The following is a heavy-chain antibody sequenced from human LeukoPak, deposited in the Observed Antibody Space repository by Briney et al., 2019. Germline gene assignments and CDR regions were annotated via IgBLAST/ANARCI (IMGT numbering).Heavy chain of an antibody. CDR1: GGSISSYY. Sequence: SETLSLTCTVSGGSISSYYWSWIRQPPGKGLEWIGSIYYSGSTYYNPSLKGRATISVDTSKNQFSLKLSSVTAADTAVYYCARGSIAAAGYFDYWGQGTLVTVSS. CDR2: IYYSGST. D-gene: IGHD6-13*01. V-gene: IGHV4-39*07. J-gene: IGHJ4*02. CDR3: ARGSIAAAGYFDY.